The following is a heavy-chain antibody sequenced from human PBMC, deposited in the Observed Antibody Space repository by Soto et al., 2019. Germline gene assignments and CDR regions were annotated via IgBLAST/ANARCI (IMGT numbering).Heavy chain of an antibody. D-gene: IGHD3-10*01. Sequence: SETLSLTCAVYGGSFSGYYWSWIRQPPGKGLEWIGEINHSGSTNYNPSLKSRVTISVDTSKNQFSLKLSSVTAADTAVYYCAREAPRSLYYYGSGSYSDAFDIWGQGTMVTVSS. CDR2: INHSGST. V-gene: IGHV4-34*01. CDR1: GGSFSGYY. CDR3: AREAPRSLYYYGSGSYSDAFDI. J-gene: IGHJ3*02.